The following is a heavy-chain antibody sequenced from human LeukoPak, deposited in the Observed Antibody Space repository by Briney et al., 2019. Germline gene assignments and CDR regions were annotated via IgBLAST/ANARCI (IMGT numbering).Heavy chain of an antibody. CDR3: AKGSHFDY. Sequence: GGSLRLSCAAPGFTFSSYAMSWVRQAPGKGLEWVSAISGDSGVTYYIDSVKGRFTISRDNSKNTLYLQMNSLRAEDTAIYYCAKGSHFDYWGQGTLVTVSS. J-gene: IGHJ4*02. CDR2: ISGDSGVT. V-gene: IGHV3-23*01. CDR1: GFTFSSYA.